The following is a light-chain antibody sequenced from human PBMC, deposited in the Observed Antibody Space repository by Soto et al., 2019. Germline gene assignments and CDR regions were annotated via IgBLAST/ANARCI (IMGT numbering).Light chain of an antibody. CDR3: QQYASYSYT. CDR1: QSVGTF. J-gene: IGKJ2*01. CDR2: DGS. Sequence: EIVLTQSPATLSLSPGERATLSCRASQSVGTFFAWYQQKPGQAPRLLIYDGSNRATGIPARFSGSGSGTDFTLTISSLEPEDFALYYCQQYASYSYTFGQGTKLEIK. V-gene: IGKV3-11*01.